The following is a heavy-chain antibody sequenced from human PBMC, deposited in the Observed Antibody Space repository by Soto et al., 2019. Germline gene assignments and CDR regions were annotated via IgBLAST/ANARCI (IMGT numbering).Heavy chain of an antibody. CDR2: IWYDGSNK. Sequence: QPGGSLRLSCAASGSTFSSHGMHWVRQAPGKGLEWVAAIWYDGSNKYYADSVKGRFTISRDNSKNTLYLQMNSLRAEDTAVYDCARLYRSGWIDDWGPGTLVTVSS. D-gene: IGHD6-19*01. CDR1: GSTFSSHG. J-gene: IGHJ4*02. CDR3: ARLYRSGWIDD. V-gene: IGHV3-33*01.